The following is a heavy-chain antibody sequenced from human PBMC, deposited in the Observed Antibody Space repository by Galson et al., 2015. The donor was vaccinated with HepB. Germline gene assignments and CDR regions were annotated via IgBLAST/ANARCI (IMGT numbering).Heavy chain of an antibody. V-gene: IGHV1-18*01. Sequence: SVKVSCKASGYTFTSYGIGWVRQAPGQGLEWMGWISAYNGNTNYAQKLQGRVTMTTDTSTSTAYMELRSLRSDDTAVYYCARGRVVPAAAYNWFDPWGQGTLVTVSS. CDR1: GYTFTSYG. CDR3: ARGRVVPAAAYNWFDP. D-gene: IGHD2-2*01. CDR2: ISAYNGNT. J-gene: IGHJ5*02.